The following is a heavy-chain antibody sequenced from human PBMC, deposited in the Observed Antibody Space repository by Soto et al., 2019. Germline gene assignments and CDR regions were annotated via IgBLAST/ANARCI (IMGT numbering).Heavy chain of an antibody. D-gene: IGHD6-19*01. CDR2: INAGNGNT. CDR1: GFTFTKYA. J-gene: IGHJ4*01. V-gene: IGHV1-3*01. Sequence: QVQLVQSGAEVKKPGASVNVSCKASGFTFTKYAMHWVRQAPGQRLEWMGWINAGNGNTRYSQRLQGRVTISRDTSASTVYMDLSSLRSEDTAVYYCARDYADIAVAGIPLLAHWGQGTLVTVSS. CDR3: ARDYADIAVAGIPLLAH.